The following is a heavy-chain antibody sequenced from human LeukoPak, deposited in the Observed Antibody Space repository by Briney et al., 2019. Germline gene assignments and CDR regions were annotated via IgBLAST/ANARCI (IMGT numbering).Heavy chain of an antibody. CDR1: GASITTSGYY. V-gene: IGHV4-39*01. J-gene: IGHJ4*02. CDR3: ARREGSSCHAFDY. CDR2: LHYSGRA. D-gene: IGHD6-13*01. Sequence: PSETLSLTCTVSGASITTSGYYWGWVRQSPGEGLEWIGSLHYSGRAYYGPSLKSRVTISGDTSKNQFFLRLNSVTAADTAVYYCARREGSSCHAFDYWGQGTLVSVSS.